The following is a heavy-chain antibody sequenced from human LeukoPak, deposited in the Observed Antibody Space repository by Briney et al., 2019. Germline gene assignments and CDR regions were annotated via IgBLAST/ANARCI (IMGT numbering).Heavy chain of an antibody. V-gene: IGHV4-34*01. D-gene: IGHD2-8*01. J-gene: IGHJ4*02. CDR1: GGAFSGYY. Sequence: SETLSLTCAVYGGAFSGYYWSWIRQPPGKGLEWIGEINHSGSTNYNPSLKSRVTISVDTSKNQFSLKLSSVTAADTAVYYCARAPSLLGYCTNGVCSAGADYFDYWGQGTLVTVSS. CDR3: ARAPSLLGYCTNGVCSAGADYFDY. CDR2: INHSGST.